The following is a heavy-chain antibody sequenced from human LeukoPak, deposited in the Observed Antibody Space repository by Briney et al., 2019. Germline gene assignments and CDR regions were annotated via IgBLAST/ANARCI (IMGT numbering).Heavy chain of an antibody. CDR2: ISSSSSYI. CDR3: ARAVVVTDWDFDY. V-gene: IGHV3-21*01. D-gene: IGHD3-22*01. Sequence: GGSLRLSCATSGFTFSSYSVNWVRQAPGKGLEWVSSISSSSSYIYYADSVKGRFTISRDNAKNSLYLQMNSLRAEDAAVYYCARAVVVTDWDFDYWGQGTLVTVSS. J-gene: IGHJ4*02. CDR1: GFTFSSYS.